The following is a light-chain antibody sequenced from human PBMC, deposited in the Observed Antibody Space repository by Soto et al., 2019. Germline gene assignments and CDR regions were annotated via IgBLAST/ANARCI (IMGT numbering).Light chain of an antibody. CDR2: GTY. V-gene: IGKV3D-15*01. J-gene: IGKJ5*01. Sequence: EIVMTQSPATLSVSPVETASLSCRASQSAGNFLAWYQQKPGQAPRLLIYGTYNRATGIPDRFSGSGFGTDFTLTISKVEPEDFAVYYCQQYGTPRSVTFGQGTRLEIK. CDR1: QSAGNF. CDR3: QQYGTPRSVT.